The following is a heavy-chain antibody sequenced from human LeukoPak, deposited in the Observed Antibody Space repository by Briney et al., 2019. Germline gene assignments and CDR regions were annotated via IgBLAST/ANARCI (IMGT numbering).Heavy chain of an antibody. V-gene: IGHV3-13*01. CDR2: IGTAGDT. J-gene: IGHJ4*02. CDR1: GFTFSSYD. Sequence: GGSLRLSCAASGFTFSSYDMHWVRQATGKGLEWFSAIGTAGDTYYADSVKGRSTISRENAKNSLFLQVNSLRVGDTAVYYCTRAVGATNLGFDYWGQGTLVTVSS. CDR3: TRAVGATNLGFDY. D-gene: IGHD1-26*01.